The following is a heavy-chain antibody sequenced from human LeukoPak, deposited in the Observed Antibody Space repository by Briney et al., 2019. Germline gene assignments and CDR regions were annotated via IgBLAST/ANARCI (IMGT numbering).Heavy chain of an antibody. Sequence: SVKVSCKASGYTFTGYYMHWVRQAPGQGLEWMGRIIPILGIANYAQKFQGRVTITADKSTSTAYMELSSLRSEDTALYYCARGVGKRSGYDLAPYYYYYYMDVWGKGTTVTVSS. CDR1: GYTFTGYY. CDR2: IIPILGIA. D-gene: IGHD5-12*01. J-gene: IGHJ6*03. V-gene: IGHV1-69*04. CDR3: ARGVGKRSGYDLAPYYYYYYMDV.